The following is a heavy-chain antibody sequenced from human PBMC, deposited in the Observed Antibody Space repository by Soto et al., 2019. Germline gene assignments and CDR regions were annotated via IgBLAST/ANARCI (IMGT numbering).Heavy chain of an antibody. CDR2: IYYSRST. V-gene: IGHV4-59*01. J-gene: IGHJ6*03. CDR3: ARGQNYISGSESSIYYYYYYYMDV. D-gene: IGHD1-7*01. Sequence: SETLSPTCTVSGGSISSYYWSWIRQPPGKGLEWIGYIYYSRSTNYNPSLKSRVTISVDTSKNQFSLKLSSVTAADTAVYYCARGQNYISGSESSIYYYYYYYMDVWGKGTTVTVSS. CDR1: GGSISSYY.